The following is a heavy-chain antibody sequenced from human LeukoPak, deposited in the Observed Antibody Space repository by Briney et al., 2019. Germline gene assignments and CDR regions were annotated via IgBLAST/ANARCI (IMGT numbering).Heavy chain of an antibody. J-gene: IGHJ4*02. CDR1: GGSISSSNW. Sequence: PSETLSLTCAVSGGSISSSNWWSWVRQPPGKGLEWIGEIYHSGSTNYNPSLKSRVTISVDKSKNQFSLKLSSVTAADTAVYYCARDRVYYDSSGYGGYFDYWGQGTLVTVSS. CDR3: ARDRVYYDSSGYGGYFDY. D-gene: IGHD3-22*01. CDR2: IYHSGST. V-gene: IGHV4-4*02.